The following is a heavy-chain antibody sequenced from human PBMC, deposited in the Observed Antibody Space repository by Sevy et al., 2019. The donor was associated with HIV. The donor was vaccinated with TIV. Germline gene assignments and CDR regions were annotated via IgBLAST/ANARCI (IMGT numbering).Heavy chain of an antibody. Sequence: KQSQTLSLTCAVYGGSFSGYYWSWIRQPPGKGLEWIGEINHSGSTNYNPSLKSRVTISVDTSKNQFSLKLSSVTAADTAVYYCARRNGYYYDFDYWGQGTLVTVSS. D-gene: IGHD3-22*01. J-gene: IGHJ4*02. CDR2: INHSGST. CDR3: ARRNGYYYDFDY. V-gene: IGHV4-34*01. CDR1: GGSFSGYY.